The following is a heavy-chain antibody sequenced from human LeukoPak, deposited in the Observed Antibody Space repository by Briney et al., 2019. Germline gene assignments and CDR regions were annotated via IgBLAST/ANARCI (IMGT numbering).Heavy chain of an antibody. Sequence: PSETLSLTCTVSGGSISSGGYYWSWIRQHPGKGLEWIGYIYYSGSTYYNPSLKSRVTISVDTSKNQFSLKLSSVTAADTAVYYCARNVLGDMVRGANAFDIWGQGTMVTVSS. D-gene: IGHD3-10*01. CDR1: GGSISSGGYY. CDR3: ARNVLGDMVRGANAFDI. V-gene: IGHV4-31*03. J-gene: IGHJ3*02. CDR2: IYYSGST.